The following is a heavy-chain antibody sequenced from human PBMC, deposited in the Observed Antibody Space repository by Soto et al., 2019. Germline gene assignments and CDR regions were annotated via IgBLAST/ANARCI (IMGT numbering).Heavy chain of an antibody. CDR1: GFTFSSHT. D-gene: IGHD3-10*01. CDR2: IAYDGNIE. J-gene: IGHJ5*02. V-gene: IGHV3-30-3*01. CDR3: ARVPETLRHPKYGHNWFEP. Sequence: GGSLRLACAAPGFTFSSHTMHWVRQAPGKGLEWVGVIAYDGNIEYYADSVTGRFTISRDNSKNTLYLQMNSLRPEDTAVYYCARVPETLRHPKYGHNWFEPWGQGTLVTVSS.